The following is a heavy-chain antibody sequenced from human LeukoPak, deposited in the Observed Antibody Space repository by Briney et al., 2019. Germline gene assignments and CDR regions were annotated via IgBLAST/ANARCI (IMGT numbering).Heavy chain of an antibody. CDR3: ARAANQDFDY. J-gene: IGHJ4*02. Sequence: GASLKVSCKASGFTFINYYMHWVRQAPGQGLEWMGMIKASDGYTHYAQRFQGRVTMTRDTSTSTLYMELSSLRAEDTAVYYCARAANQDFDYWGQGTLVTVSS. CDR1: GFTFINYY. V-gene: IGHV1-46*01. CDR2: IKASDGYT.